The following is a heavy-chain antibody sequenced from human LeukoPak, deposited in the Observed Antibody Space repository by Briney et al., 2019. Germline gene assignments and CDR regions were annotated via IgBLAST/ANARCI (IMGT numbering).Heavy chain of an antibody. CDR3: AREYYSRLDY. Sequence: GGSLRLSCAAPRFSFSDNYMDWVRQAPGKGLEWVGRIRNKAKTYTADYAASVRGRFTISRDDSKNSLYLEMNSLKTEDTAVYYCAREYYSRLDYWGQGTLVTVSS. D-gene: IGHD3-10*01. CDR2: IRNKAKTYTA. J-gene: IGHJ4*02. CDR1: RFSFSDNY. V-gene: IGHV3-72*01.